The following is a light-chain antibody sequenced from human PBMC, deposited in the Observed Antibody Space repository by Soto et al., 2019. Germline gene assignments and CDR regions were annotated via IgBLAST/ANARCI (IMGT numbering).Light chain of an antibody. CDR1: SSNIGAGYD. CDR3: QSYDSSLSAAV. J-gene: IGLJ2*01. V-gene: IGLV1-40*01. CDR2: GNS. Sequence: QSVLTQPPSVSGAPGQTVTISCTGSSSNIGAGYDVHWYQQLPGTAPKLLIYGNSNRPSGVPDRLSGSKSGTSASLAITGLQVEDEADYYCQSYDSSLSAAVFGGGTKVTVL.